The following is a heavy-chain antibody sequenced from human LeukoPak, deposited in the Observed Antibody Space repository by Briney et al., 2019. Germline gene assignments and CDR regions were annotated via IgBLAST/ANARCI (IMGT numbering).Heavy chain of an antibody. CDR3: ARVSLVRGAPDYYFDY. CDR2: IYTSGST. V-gene: IGHV4-4*07. J-gene: IGHJ4*02. D-gene: IGHD3-10*01. Sequence: PSETLSLTCTVSGDSISNYYWSWIRQPAWKGLEWIGRIYTSGSTNYNPSLKSRVTVSVDTSKSQFSLKLSSVTAADTAVYYCARVSLVRGAPDYYFDYWGQGTLVTVSS. CDR1: GDSISNYY.